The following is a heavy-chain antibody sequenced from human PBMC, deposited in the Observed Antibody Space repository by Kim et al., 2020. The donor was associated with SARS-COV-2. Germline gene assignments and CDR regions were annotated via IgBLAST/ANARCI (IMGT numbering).Heavy chain of an antibody. Sequence: GGSLRLSCAASGFTFSSYGMHWVRQAPGKGLEGVAVIWYDGSNKYYADSVKGRFTISRDNSKNTLYLQMNSLRAEDTAVYYCARDYCSSTSCYVGYYFDYWGQGTLVTVSS. CDR1: GFTFSSYG. D-gene: IGHD2-2*01. CDR2: IWYDGSNK. CDR3: ARDYCSSTSCYVGYYFDY. J-gene: IGHJ4*02. V-gene: IGHV3-33*01.